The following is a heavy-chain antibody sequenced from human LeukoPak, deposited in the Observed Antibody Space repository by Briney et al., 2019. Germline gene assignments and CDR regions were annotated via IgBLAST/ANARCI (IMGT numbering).Heavy chain of an antibody. CDR1: GFTFSSYG. J-gene: IGHJ4*02. D-gene: IGHD1-14*01. V-gene: IGHV3-48*04. Sequence: GGSLRLSCAASGFTFSSYGMDWVRQAPGKGLEWVSYISTSSSTIYYADSVKGRFTISRDNAKNSLYLQMNSLRAEDTAVYYCARDNLLLFDYWGQGTLVTVSS. CDR2: ISTSSSTI. CDR3: ARDNLLLFDY.